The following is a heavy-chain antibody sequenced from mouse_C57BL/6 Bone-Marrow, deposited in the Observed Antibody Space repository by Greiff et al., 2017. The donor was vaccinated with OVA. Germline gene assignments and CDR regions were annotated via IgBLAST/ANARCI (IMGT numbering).Heavy chain of an antibody. J-gene: IGHJ1*03. Sequence: EVQLQESGPGLVKPSQSLSLTCSVTGYSITSGYYWNWIRQFPGNKLEWMGYISYDGSNNYNPSLKNRISITRDTSNNQFFLKLNSVTTEDTATYYCAREGYGSREYFDVWGTGTTVTVSS. CDR3: AREGYGSREYFDV. V-gene: IGHV3-6*01. CDR2: ISYDGSN. CDR1: GYSITSGYY. D-gene: IGHD1-1*01.